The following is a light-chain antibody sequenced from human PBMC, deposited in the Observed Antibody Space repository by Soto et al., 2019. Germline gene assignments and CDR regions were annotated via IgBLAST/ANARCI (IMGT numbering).Light chain of an antibody. CDR1: QSITSSY. CDR2: GSS. CDR3: QPYGSSTIP. Sequence: EIVLTQSPGTLSLSPGERATLSCRASQSITSSYLAWYQQKPGQAPRLLIYGSSSRATRIPDRFSGSGSGTNFTLTITRLETEGFAVYYCQPYGSSTIPFGQGTGLEIK. J-gene: IGKJ5*01. V-gene: IGKV3-20*01.